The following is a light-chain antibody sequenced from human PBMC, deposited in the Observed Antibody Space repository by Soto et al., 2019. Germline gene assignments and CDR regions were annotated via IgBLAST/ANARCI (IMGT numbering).Light chain of an antibody. V-gene: IGLV2-23*02. CDR3: AAWDDSLRGVV. Sequence: QSALTQPASVSGSPGQSITISCTGSSSDVGVSNLVSWYQQHPGKAPKLIIYEVSQRPSGVSNRFSGSKSGNTASLTISGLQADDGGDYYCAAWDDSLRGVVFGGGTKLTVL. CDR2: EVS. J-gene: IGLJ2*01. CDR1: SSDVGVSNL.